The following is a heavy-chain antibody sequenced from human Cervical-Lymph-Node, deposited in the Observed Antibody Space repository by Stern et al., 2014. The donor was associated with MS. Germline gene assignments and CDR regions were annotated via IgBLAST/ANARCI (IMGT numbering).Heavy chain of an antibody. CDR3: ARQAGYYDNSAYYNY. CDR2: IYVLGHT. J-gene: IGHJ4*02. V-gene: IGHV4-61*02. CDR1: GVSITSSSFY. Sequence: QVQLQESGPGLVKPSQTLSLTCTVSGVSITSSSFYWTWIRQPAGKGLEWIGRIYVLGHTDYNPSLKGRVTMSLDASKNQFSLELTSVTADDTAVYYCARQAGYYDNSAYYNYWGQGTLVTVSS. D-gene: IGHD3-22*01.